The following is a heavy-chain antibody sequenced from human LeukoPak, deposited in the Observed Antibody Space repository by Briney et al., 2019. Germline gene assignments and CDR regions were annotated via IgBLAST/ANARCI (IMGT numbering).Heavy chain of an antibody. J-gene: IGHJ4*02. CDR1: GYAFTRYA. D-gene: IGHD3-22*01. CDR2: INTNTGNP. V-gene: IGHV7-4-1*02. Sequence: GASVKVSCKASGYAFTRYAMNWVRQAPGQGLEWMGWINTNTGNPTYAQGFTGRFVFSLDTSVSTAYLQISSLKAEDTAVYYCARAYYYESSGPPETSGYFDYWGLGTLVTVSS. CDR3: ARAYYYESSGPPETSGYFDY.